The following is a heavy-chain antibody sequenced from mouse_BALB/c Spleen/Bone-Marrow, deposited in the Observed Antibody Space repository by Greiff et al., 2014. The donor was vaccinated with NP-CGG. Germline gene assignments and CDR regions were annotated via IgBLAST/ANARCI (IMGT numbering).Heavy chain of an antibody. D-gene: IGHD2-4*01. Sequence: EVQLQESGGDLVMPGGSLKLSCAASGFTFSSYGMSWVRQTPDKRLEWVATISSGGSYTYYPDSVKGRFTISRDNAKNTLYLQMSSLKSEDTAMYYCARDTMITYYYAMDYWGQGTSVSVSS. CDR3: ARDTMITYYYAMDY. CDR1: GFTFSSYG. CDR2: ISSGGSYT. J-gene: IGHJ4*01. V-gene: IGHV5-6*01.